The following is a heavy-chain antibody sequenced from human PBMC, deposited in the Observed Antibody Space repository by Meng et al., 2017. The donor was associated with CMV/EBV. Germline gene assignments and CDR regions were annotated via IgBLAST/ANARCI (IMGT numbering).Heavy chain of an antibody. J-gene: IGHJ4*02. CDR2: INHSGST. D-gene: IGHD3-22*01. Sequence: QVQRQQWGAGLLKPSETLSLTCAVYGGSFSGYYWSWIRQPPGKGLEWSGEINHSGSTNYNPSLKSRVTISVDTSKNQFSLKLSSVTAADTAVYYCARVWDSGWDYWGQGTLVTVSS. CDR3: ARVWDSGWDY. V-gene: IGHV4-34*01. CDR1: GGSFSGYY.